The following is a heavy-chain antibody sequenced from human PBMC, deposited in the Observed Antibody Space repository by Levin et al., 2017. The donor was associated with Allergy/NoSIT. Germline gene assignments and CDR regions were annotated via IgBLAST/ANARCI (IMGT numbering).Heavy chain of an antibody. CDR2: IFPADSDT. J-gene: IGHJ4*02. CDR3: ARSGNARSGFDY. CDR1: GYSFPSYW. Sequence: GESLKISCKGSGYSFPSYWIGWVRQRPGKGLEWMGIIFPADSDTRYSPSFQGQVTIPADKSINPAYLPWSSLKASDTAMYYCARSGNARSGFDYWGQGTLVTVSS. V-gene: IGHV5-51*01. D-gene: IGHD6-25*01.